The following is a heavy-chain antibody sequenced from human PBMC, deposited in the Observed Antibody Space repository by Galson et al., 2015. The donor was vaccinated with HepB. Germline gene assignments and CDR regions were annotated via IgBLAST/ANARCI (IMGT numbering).Heavy chain of an antibody. CDR2: IIPILGIA. D-gene: IGHD2-2*01. V-gene: IGHV1-69*02. CDR1: GGTFSSYT. J-gene: IGHJ6*02. CDR3: ARGCSTSGRGTVCYYGMDV. Sequence: SVKVSCKASGGTFSSYTISWVRQAPGQGLEWMGRIIPILGIANYAQKFQGRVTITADKSTSTAYMELSSLRSEDTAVYYCARGCSTSGRGTVCYYGMDVWGQGTTVTVSS.